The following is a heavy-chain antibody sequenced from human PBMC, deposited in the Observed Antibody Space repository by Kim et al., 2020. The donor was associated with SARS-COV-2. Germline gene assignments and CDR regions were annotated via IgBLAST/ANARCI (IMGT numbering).Heavy chain of an antibody. Sequence: GGSLRLSCAASGFTFSSYAMHWVRQAPGKGLEWVAVISYDGSNKYYADSVKGRFTISRDNSKNTLYLQMNSLRAEDTAVYYCASPDHWGQGTLVTVSS. CDR3: ASPDH. V-gene: IGHV3-30*04. CDR1: GFTFSSYA. CDR2: ISYDGSNK. J-gene: IGHJ4*02.